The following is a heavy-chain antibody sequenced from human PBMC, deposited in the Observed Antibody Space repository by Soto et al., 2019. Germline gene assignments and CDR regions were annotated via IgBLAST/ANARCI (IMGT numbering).Heavy chain of an antibody. D-gene: IGHD5-12*01. Sequence: QVPLVQSGAEVKKPGSSVKVSCKASGGTFSSYAISWVRQAPGQGLEWMGGIIPIFGTANYAQKFQGRVTITADETTRTAYMELSSLRCEDTAVYYCARAPVSSGDSGYDLTLGGRYYYYGMDVWGQGTTVTVSS. CDR2: IIPIFGTA. V-gene: IGHV1-69*01. CDR1: GGTFSSYA. J-gene: IGHJ6*02. CDR3: ARAPVSSGDSGYDLTLGGRYYYYGMDV.